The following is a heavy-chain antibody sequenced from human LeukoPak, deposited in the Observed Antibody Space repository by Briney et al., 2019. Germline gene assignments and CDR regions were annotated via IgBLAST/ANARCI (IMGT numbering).Heavy chain of an antibody. V-gene: IGHV1-18*01. CDR2: ISAYNGYT. CDR3: ARGGYYDIHDYFDY. CDR1: GYTFTNYG. J-gene: IGHJ4*02. D-gene: IGHD3-22*01. Sequence: ASVKVSCKTSGYTFTNYGVSWVRQAPGQGLEWMGWISAYNGYTNYAQKLQVRVTMTTDTSTSTAYMELRSLRSDDTAVYYCARGGYYDIHDYFDYWGQGTLVTVSS.